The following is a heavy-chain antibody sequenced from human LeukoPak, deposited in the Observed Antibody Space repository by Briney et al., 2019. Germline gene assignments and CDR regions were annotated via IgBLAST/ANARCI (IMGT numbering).Heavy chain of an antibody. CDR3: ARARPPTIFGVVIPYYYMGV. CDR1: GFTFSSYS. D-gene: IGHD3-3*01. CDR2: ISSSRSYI. Sequence: NPGGSLRLSCAASGFTFSSYSMNWVRQAPGKGLEWVSSISSSRSYIYYADSVKGRFTISRDNAKNSLYLQTNSLRAEDTAVYYCARARPPTIFGVVIPYYYMGVWGKGTTVTVSS. V-gene: IGHV3-21*01. J-gene: IGHJ6*03.